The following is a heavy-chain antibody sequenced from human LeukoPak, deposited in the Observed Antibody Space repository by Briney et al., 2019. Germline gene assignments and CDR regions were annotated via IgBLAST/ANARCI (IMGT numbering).Heavy chain of an antibody. CDR1: GGSLTGYY. CDR3: ARRCFGFWPNSYAPDNAFDV. D-gene: IGHD5-18*01. CDR2: INQSGRT. Sequence: PSETLSLTCGVYGGSLTGYYCSWSRQVPGKGLEWLGEINQSGRTNYNPSLKSRVTISVDTSKYQISLKLSFVAATDSAVYYCARRCFGFWPNSYAPDNAFDVWGQGTMVTVSS. J-gene: IGHJ3*01. V-gene: IGHV4-34*01.